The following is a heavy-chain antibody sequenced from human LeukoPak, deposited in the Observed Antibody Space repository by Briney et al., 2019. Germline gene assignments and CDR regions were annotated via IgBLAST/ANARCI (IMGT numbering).Heavy chain of an antibody. CDR3: ASALTTVTPHFHC. CDR1: GFTFSSYW. CDR2: IDTDGSSA. J-gene: IGHJ4*02. Sequence: GGSLRLSCAASGFTFSSYWMHWVRQPPGKGLVWVSRIDTDGSSATYADSVKGRFIISRDNAKNTVYLQMNSLRVEDTGVYYCASALTTVTPHFHCWGQGTLVTVSS. D-gene: IGHD4-17*01. V-gene: IGHV3-74*01.